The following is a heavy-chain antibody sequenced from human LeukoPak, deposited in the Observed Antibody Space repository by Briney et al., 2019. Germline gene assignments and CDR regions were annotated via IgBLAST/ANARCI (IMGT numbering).Heavy chain of an antibody. CDR2: IIGSGCSK. V-gene: IGHV3-23*01. J-gene: IGHJ4*02. CDR3: ARAIPPPFEWELLCYFDY. Sequence: SGGSLRLSCAASGFTFSTYALSWDRQAPGQGLEWVSAIIGSGCSKYYADSVKGRFTISRDNSKNTLYLQMNSLRDEDTAAYYCARAIPPPFEWELLCYFDYWGQGTLVTVSS. CDR1: GFTFSTYA. D-gene: IGHD1-26*01.